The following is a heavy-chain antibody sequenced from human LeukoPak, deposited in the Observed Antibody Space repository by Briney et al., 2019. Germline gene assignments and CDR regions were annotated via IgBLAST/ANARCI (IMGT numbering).Heavy chain of an antibody. CDR2: ISSSSSYI. CDR1: GFTFSSYS. CDR3: ARDSLRFLEWYRQPVSYYYGMDV. V-gene: IGHV3-21*01. Sequence: GGSLRLSCAASGFTFSSYSMNWVRQAPGKGLEWVSSISSSSSYIYYADSVKGRFTISRDNAKNSLYLQMNSLRAEDTAVYYCARDSLRFLEWYRQPVSYYYGMDVWGQGTTVTVSS. J-gene: IGHJ6*02. D-gene: IGHD3-3*01.